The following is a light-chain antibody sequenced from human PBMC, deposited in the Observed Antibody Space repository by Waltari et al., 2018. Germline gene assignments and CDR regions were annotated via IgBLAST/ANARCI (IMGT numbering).Light chain of an antibody. J-gene: IGKJ1*01. CDR2: KVS. Sequence: DVVMTQSPLSLSVSLGQPASIPCRSSQSLVHSNGNTYLNLFQQRPGQSPMRLIYKVSRREYGVQSHFSGSQSRSDLTRKISRVEPAHVGVYYCMQTTHAHRTFGQGTKVEI. V-gene: IGKV2-30*02. CDR1: QSLVHSNGNTY. CDR3: MQTTHAHRT.